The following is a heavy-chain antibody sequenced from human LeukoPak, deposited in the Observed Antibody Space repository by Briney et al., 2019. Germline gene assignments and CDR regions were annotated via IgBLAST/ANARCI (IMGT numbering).Heavy chain of an antibody. CDR1: GGTFSSYA. CDR2: IIPILGIA. J-gene: IGHJ6*03. CDR3: AGGYYYYYYMDV. Sequence: SVKVSCKASGGTFSSYAISWVRQAPGQRLEWMGRIIPILGIANYAQKFQGRVTITADKSTSTAYMELSSLRSEDTAVYYCAGGYYYYYYMDVWGKGTTVTVSS. V-gene: IGHV1-69*04.